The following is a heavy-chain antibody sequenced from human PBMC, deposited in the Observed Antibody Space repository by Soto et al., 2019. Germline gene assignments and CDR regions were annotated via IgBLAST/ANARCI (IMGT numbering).Heavy chain of an antibody. Sequence: QVQLVQSGAEVKKPGSSVKVSCKVSGGTFSNYAIDWVRLAPGHGLEWMGGIVPIFGTTYYTPKFQGRATIIADDSTTTAYLEMSRLRSEDTAIYYCARVEAVAGLYNYHGLDVWGQGTAVTVSS. V-gene: IGHV1-69*12. D-gene: IGHD6-19*01. CDR2: IVPIFGTT. CDR3: ARVEAVAGLYNYHGLDV. J-gene: IGHJ6*02. CDR1: GGTFSNYA.